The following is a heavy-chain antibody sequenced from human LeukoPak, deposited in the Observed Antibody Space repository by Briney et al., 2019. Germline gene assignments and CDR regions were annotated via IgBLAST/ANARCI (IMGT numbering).Heavy chain of an antibody. V-gene: IGHV3-21*01. J-gene: IGHJ4*02. CDR2: ISSSSSYI. CDR1: GFTFSSYA. Sequence: GRSLRLSCAASGFTFSSYAMHWVRQAPGKGLEWVSSISSSSSYIYYADSVKGRFTISRDNAKNSLYLQMNSLRAEDTAVYYCARYDSSGYPFDYWGQGTLVTVSS. CDR3: ARYDSSGYPFDY. D-gene: IGHD3-22*01.